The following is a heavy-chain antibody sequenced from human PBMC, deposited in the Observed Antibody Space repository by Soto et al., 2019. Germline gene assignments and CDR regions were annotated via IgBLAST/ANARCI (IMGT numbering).Heavy chain of an antibody. D-gene: IGHD6-13*01. Sequence: PGGSMRLSCAASGFTFSSYAMSWVRQAPGKGLEWVSAISGSGGSTYYADSVKGRFTISRDNSKNTLYLQMNSLRAKDTAVYYCAKDLLAAAGIFDYWGQGTLVTVSS. CDR2: ISGSGGST. CDR1: GFTFSSYA. J-gene: IGHJ4*02. V-gene: IGHV3-23*01. CDR3: AKDLLAAAGIFDY.